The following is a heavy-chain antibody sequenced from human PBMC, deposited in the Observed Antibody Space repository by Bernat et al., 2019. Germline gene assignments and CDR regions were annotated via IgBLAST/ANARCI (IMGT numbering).Heavy chain of an antibody. Sequence: QVQLVESGGGVVQPGRSLRLSCAASGFTFSSYSMHWVRQAPGKGLEWVAVISYDGSNKYYADSVKGRFTISRGNSKNTLYLQMNSLRGEDTAVYYCARMYSSGWLIDYWGQGTLVTVSS. CDR3: ARMYSSGWLIDY. J-gene: IGHJ4*02. CDR2: ISYDGSNK. D-gene: IGHD6-19*01. CDR1: GFTFSSYS. V-gene: IGHV3-30-3*01.